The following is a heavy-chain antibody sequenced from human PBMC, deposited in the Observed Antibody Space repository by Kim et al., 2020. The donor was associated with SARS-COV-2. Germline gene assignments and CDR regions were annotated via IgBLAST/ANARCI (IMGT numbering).Heavy chain of an antibody. J-gene: IGHJ5*02. D-gene: IGHD6-13*01. CDR2: ISCSGTAT. Sequence: GGSLRLSCAASGFTFSSFAINWVRQAPGKGLEWVSSISCSGTATYYADSVKGRFTISRDNSKNTLYLEMDSLRAEDTAIYYCAKGAGRDPEDNWFDPWGQGTLVTVST. CDR1: GFTFSSFA. CDR3: AKGAGRDPEDNWFDP. V-gene: IGHV3-23*01.